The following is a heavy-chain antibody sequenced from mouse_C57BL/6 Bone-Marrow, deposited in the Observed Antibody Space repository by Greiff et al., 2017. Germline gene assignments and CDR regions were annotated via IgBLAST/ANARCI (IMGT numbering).Heavy chain of an antibody. CDR1: GISITTGNYR. CDR2: IYYSGTI. D-gene: IGHD1-1*01. J-gene: IGHJ4*01. Sequence: EVKLQESGPGLVKPSQTVFLTCTVTGISITTGNYRWSWIRQFPGNKLEWIGYIYYSGTITYNPSLTSRTTITRDTPKNPFFLEMNSLTAEDTATYYCARVLLLGAMDYWGQGTSVTVSS. CDR3: ARVLLLGAMDY. V-gene: IGHV3-5*01.